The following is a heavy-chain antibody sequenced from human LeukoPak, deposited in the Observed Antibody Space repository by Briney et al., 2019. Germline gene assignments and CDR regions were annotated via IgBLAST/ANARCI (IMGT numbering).Heavy chain of an antibody. J-gene: IGHJ4*02. D-gene: IGHD1-26*01. CDR2: SDYSGST. CDR1: GGFISNYY. Sequence: SETLSLTCRGSGGFISNYYWSWIRQPPGKGLEWIGYSDYSGSTNYSPSLKSRVTISVDTSKKQFSLKLRSVTAADTAVYYCARDIGGSYYFHYWGQGTLVTVSS. CDR3: ARDIGGSYYFHY. V-gene: IGHV4-59*01.